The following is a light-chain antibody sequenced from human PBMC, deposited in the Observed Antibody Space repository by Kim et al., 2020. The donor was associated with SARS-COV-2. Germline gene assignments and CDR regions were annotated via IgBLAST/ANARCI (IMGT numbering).Light chain of an antibody. CDR3: ISYTSSTTWV. CDR1: SSDVGGYKH. V-gene: IGLV2-18*02. Sequence: QSALTQPPSVSGSPGQSVTISCTGSSSDVGGYKHVSWFQQPPGTAPKLMIYEVNNRPSGVPDRFSGSKSGNTASLTISGLQAEDEADYYCISYTSSTTWVFGGGTKPTVL. J-gene: IGLJ2*01. CDR2: EVN.